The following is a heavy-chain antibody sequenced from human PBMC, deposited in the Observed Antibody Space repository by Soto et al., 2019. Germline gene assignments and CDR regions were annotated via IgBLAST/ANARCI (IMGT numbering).Heavy chain of an antibody. Sequence: EVQLLESGGGLVQPGGSLRLSCAASGFTFSTSAITWVRQAPGKGLEWVSTIIGTGGSTYYADSVKGRFTISRDNSKTTLYMQMSSLRAEETAIYHCARGLWGVLVTDAFDIWGKGTMVTVSS. CDR2: IIGTGGST. CDR1: GFTFSTSA. CDR3: ARGLWGVLVTDAFDI. D-gene: IGHD2-2*01. J-gene: IGHJ3*02. V-gene: IGHV3-23*01.